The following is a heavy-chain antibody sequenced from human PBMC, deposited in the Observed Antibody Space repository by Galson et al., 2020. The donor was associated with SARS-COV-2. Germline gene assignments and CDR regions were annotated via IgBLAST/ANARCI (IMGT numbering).Heavy chain of an antibody. D-gene: IGHD1-26*01. CDR1: GFSFSDYG. J-gene: IGHJ4*02. V-gene: IGHV3-33*01. Sequence: GGSLRLSCATSGFSFSDYGMHWVRQPPGKGLEWVAVIFSAGSTYHFGAPVKGRFTISRDNSKNTVYLQMNSLTAEDTAVYYCGRREGDHKGGGLEHWGQGVLVTVSS. CDR3: GRREGDHKGGGLEH. CDR2: IFSAGSTY.